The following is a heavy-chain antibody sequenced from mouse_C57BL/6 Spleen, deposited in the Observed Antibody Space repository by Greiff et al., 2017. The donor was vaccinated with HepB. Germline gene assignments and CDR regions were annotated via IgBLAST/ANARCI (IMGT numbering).Heavy chain of an antibody. CDR3: ASITTVVAKGYFDV. D-gene: IGHD1-1*01. J-gene: IGHJ1*03. V-gene: IGHV1-52*01. CDR2: IDPSDSET. Sequence: VKLQQPGAELVRPGSSVKLSCKASGYTFTSYWMHWVKQRPIQGLEWIGNIDPSDSETHYNQKFKDKATLTVDKSSSTAYMQLSSLTAEDSAVYYCASITTVVAKGYFDVWGTGTTVTVSS. CDR1: GYTFTSYW.